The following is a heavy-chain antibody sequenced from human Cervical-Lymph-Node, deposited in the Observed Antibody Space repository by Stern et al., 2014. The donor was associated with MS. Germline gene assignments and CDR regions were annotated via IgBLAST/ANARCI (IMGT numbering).Heavy chain of an antibody. CDR3: ARGPPLRVISWFDP. CDR2: INHRGSG. V-gene: IGHV4-34*02. Sequence: QVQLQEWGPGLLKPSETLSLTCAVYGGSFTGYFWSWIRQPPGKGLEWIGEINHRGSGNYNPSLNSHVIMSVDTSKNQFSLNLTSVAVADTAVYYCARGPPLRVISWFDPWGQGTLVTVSS. J-gene: IGHJ5*02. CDR1: GGSFTGYF. D-gene: IGHD2-21*01.